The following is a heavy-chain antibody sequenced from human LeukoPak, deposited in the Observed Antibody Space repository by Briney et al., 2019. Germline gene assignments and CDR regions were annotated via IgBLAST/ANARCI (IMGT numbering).Heavy chain of an antibody. J-gene: IGHJ6*03. Sequence: ASVKVSCKASGGTFSSYAISWERQAPGQGLGWMGGIIPIFGTANYAQKFQGRVTITTDESTSTAYMELSSLRSEDTAVYYCARGHVVVPGRWGDADYYYMDVWGKGTTVTVSS. CDR3: ARGHVVVPGRWGDADYYYMDV. D-gene: IGHD2-2*01. CDR1: GGTFSSYA. CDR2: IIPIFGTA. V-gene: IGHV1-69*05.